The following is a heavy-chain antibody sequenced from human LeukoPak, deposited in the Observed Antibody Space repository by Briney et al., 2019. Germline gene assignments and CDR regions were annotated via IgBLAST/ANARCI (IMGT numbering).Heavy chain of an antibody. CDR2: ISANNGDT. J-gene: IGHJ6*03. Sequence: ASVKVSCKASGYTFTSYGISWVRQAPGQGLEWMGWISANNGDTNYAQKLQGRVTMTTDTSTSTAYMEVRSLRSDASAVYYCARGTIDYYYYMDVWGNGTTVTVSS. CDR1: GYTFTSYG. CDR3: ARGTIDYYYYMDV. D-gene: IGHD1-7*01. V-gene: IGHV1-18*01.